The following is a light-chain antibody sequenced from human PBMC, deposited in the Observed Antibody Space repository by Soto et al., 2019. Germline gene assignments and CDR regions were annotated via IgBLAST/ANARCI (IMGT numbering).Light chain of an antibody. Sequence: THPASVSWSPGQSITISCTGTRSDVGSYNYVSWYQLHPGKAPKLMIFEVSNRPSGVSNRFSGSKSGDTASLTISGLRAEDEADYYCSSYTTRTTLYVFGTGTKVTVL. V-gene: IGLV2-14*01. CDR2: EVS. J-gene: IGLJ1*01. CDR3: SSYTTRTTLYV. CDR1: RSDVGSYNY.